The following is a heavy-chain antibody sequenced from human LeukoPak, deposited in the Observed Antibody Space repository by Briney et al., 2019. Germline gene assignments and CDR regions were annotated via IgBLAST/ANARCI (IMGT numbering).Heavy chain of an antibody. J-gene: IGHJ3*01. CDR3: ARQGGDTTMVRKTLYAFDF. D-gene: IGHD3-10*01. V-gene: IGHV3-23*01. Sequence: GGSLRLSCTASGFTFNNYAMSWVRQAPGEGLEWVSATGASGSTTYYADSVKGRFTISRDNSKNTLYLQMSSLRAEDTALYYCARQGGDTTMVRKTLYAFDFWGQGTLVTVSS. CDR1: GFTFNNYA. CDR2: TGASGSTT.